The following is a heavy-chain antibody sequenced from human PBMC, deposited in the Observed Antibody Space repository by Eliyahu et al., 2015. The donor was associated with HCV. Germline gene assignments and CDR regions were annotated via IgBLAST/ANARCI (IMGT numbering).Heavy chain of an antibody. CDR1: GGSISSXY. CDR3: ARLYYYDSSGYYLRYFDY. J-gene: IGHJ4*02. V-gene: IGHV4-59*08. CDR2: IYYSGST. D-gene: IGHD3-22*01. Sequence: QVQLQESGPGLVKPSETLSLTCTVSGGSISSXYWSWIRQPPGKGLEWIGYIYYSGSTNYNPSLKSRVTISVDTSKNQFSLKLSSVTAADTAVYYCARLYYYDSSGYYLRYFDYWGQGTLVTVSS.